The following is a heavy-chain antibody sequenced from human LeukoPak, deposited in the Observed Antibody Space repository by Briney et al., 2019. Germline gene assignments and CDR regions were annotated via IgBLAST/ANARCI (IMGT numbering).Heavy chain of an antibody. V-gene: IGHV4-61*02. CDR2: IYTSGST. CDR1: GGSISSGSYY. Sequence: PSQTLSLTCTVSGGSISSGSYYWSWIRQPAGKGLEWIGRIYTSGSTNYNPSLKSRVTISVDTSKNQFSLKLSSVTAADTAVYYCARAGYCSSTSCYSSRVHWFDPWGQGTLVTVSS. J-gene: IGHJ5*02. D-gene: IGHD2-2*01. CDR3: ARAGYCSSTSCYSSRVHWFDP.